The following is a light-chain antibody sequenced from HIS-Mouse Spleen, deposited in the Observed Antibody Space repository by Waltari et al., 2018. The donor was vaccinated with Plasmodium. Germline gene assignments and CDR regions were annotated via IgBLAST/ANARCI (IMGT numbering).Light chain of an antibody. CDR2: GAS. CDR1: QSVSSN. Sequence: EIVMTQSPATLSVSPGERATLSCRASQSVSSNLAWYQQKPGQAPRLLIYGASTRPTGIPARFSGSGSGTEFTRTISSLQSEDFAVYYCQQYNNWSFTFGPGTKVDIK. V-gene: IGKV3-15*01. J-gene: IGKJ3*01. CDR3: QQYNNWSFT.